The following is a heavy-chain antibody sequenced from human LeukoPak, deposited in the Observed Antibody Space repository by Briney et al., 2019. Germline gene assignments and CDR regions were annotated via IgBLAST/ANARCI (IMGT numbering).Heavy chain of an antibody. CDR1: GFTFSSYE. D-gene: IGHD3-22*01. Sequence: GGSLRLSCAASGFTFSSYEMNWVRQAPGKGLEWVSYISSSGSTIYYADSVKGRFTISRDNAKNSLYLQMNSLRAEDTAVYYCARETLTMIVAYDYWGQGTLVTVSS. V-gene: IGHV3-48*03. CDR2: ISSSGSTI. J-gene: IGHJ4*02. CDR3: ARETLTMIVAYDY.